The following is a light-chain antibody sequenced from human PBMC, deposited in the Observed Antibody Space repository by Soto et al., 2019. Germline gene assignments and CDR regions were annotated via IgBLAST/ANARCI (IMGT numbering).Light chain of an antibody. V-gene: IGKV1-5*03. Sequence: DIQMTQSPSTLSASVGDRVTITCRASQSIGRWLAWYQQKPGKAPKLLIYKASTLESGVPSRFNGSGSGTDFTLTISSLQPDDFATYYCQQYNSNSEISFGPGTKVDIK. CDR1: QSIGRW. J-gene: IGKJ3*01. CDR3: QQYNSNSEIS. CDR2: KAS.